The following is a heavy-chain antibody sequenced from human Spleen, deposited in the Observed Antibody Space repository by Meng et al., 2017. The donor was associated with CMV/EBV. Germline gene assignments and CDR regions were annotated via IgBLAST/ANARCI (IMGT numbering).Heavy chain of an antibody. V-gene: IGHV3-30*02. Sequence: LSFSSYGMPWVRQAPGKGLEWVSSIRYDGSNTHYADSVKGRFTISRDNSKKTLYVAMNSLRAEDTAMYYCAKQLSSSWYQEDLWYFDLWGRGTLVTVSS. D-gene: IGHD6-13*01. J-gene: IGHJ2*01. CDR3: AKQLSSSWYQEDLWYFDL. CDR2: IRYDGSNT. CDR1: LSFSSYG.